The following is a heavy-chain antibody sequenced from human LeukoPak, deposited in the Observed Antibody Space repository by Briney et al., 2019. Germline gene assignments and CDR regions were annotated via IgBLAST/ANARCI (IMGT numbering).Heavy chain of an antibody. D-gene: IGHD1-14*01. J-gene: IGHJ4*02. V-gene: IGHV3-21*06. CDR3: ATETNGRHYDY. CDR1: GLTFSTSG. CDR2: IGPTGFNR. Sequence: GGSLRLSCTTSGLTFSTSGFNWVRQAPGKGLEWVASIGPTGFNRYHADSIKGRFTISRDNANNFLYLQMDSLRAEDTAVYYCATETNGRHYDYWGQGTLLTVSS.